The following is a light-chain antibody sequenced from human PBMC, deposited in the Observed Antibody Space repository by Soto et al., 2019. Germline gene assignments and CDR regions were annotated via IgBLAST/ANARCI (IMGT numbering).Light chain of an antibody. Sequence: EIVLTQSPATLSLSPGGRATISCRASQSVSSYLAWYQQKSGQAPRLLIYDASNRATGIPARFSGSGSGTDFTLTISSLEPEDFAVYYCQQRSNWPLTFGGGTKVDIK. J-gene: IGKJ4*01. CDR1: QSVSSY. CDR2: DAS. CDR3: QQRSNWPLT. V-gene: IGKV3-11*01.